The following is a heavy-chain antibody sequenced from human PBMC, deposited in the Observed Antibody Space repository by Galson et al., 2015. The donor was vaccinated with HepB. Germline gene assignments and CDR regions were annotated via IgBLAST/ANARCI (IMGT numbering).Heavy chain of an antibody. CDR3: ARVLSYCSGGSCYSDTFDY. V-gene: IGHV1-3*01. D-gene: IGHD2-15*01. CDR2: INAGNGNT. Sequence: SVKVSCKASGYTFTSYAMHWVRQAPGQRLEWMGWINAGNGNTKYSQKFQGRVTITRDTSASTAYMELSSLRSEDTAVYYCARVLSYCSGGSCYSDTFDYWGQGTLVTVSS. J-gene: IGHJ4*02. CDR1: GYTFTSYA.